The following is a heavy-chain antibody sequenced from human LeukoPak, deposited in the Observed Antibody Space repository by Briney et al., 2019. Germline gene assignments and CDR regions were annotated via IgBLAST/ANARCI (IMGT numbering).Heavy chain of an antibody. CDR1: GGSINNGGYY. CDR2: IYYSGSS. D-gene: IGHD2-2*01. CDR3: ARAGGYYSSTSCYYMDV. Sequence: SSQTLSLTCTVSGGSINNGGYYWSWIRQHPGKGLEWIGYIYYSGSSYYNPSLRSRVTISVDTSKNHFSLKLSSVTAADTAVYYCARAGGYYSSTSCYYMDVWGKGTTVTVSS. V-gene: IGHV4-31*03. J-gene: IGHJ6*03.